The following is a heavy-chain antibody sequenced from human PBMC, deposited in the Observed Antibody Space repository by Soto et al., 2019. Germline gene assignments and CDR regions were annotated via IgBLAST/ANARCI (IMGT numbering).Heavy chain of an antibody. CDR3: ARRWGRTFDY. Sequence: SETLSLTCTVSGGSISSYYWSWIRQPPGKGLEWIGYIYYSGSANYNPSLKSRVTISVDTSKNQFSLKLSSVTAADTAVYYCARRWGRTFDYWGQGTLVTVSS. D-gene: IGHD7-27*01. V-gene: IGHV4-59*08. CDR2: IYYSGSA. J-gene: IGHJ4*02. CDR1: GGSISSYY.